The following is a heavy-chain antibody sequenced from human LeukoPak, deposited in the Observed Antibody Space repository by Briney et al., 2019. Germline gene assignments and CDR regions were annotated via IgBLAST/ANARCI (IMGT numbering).Heavy chain of an antibody. J-gene: IGHJ5*02. D-gene: IGHD2-2*02. CDR3: ARLGVIVVVPAAIPHPEYSWFDP. V-gene: IGHV4-39*01. Sequence: PSQTLSLTCTVSGGSISSSSYYWGWIRQPPGKGLEWIGSIYYSGSTYYNPSLKSRVTISVDTSKNQFSLKLSSVTAADTAVYYCARLGVIVVVPAAIPHPEYSWFDPWGQGTLVTVSS. CDR1: GGSISSSSYY. CDR2: IYYSGST.